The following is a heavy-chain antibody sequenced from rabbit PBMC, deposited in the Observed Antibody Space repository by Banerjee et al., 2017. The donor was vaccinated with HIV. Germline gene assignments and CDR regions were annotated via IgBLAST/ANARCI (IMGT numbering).Heavy chain of an antibody. CDR3: ARGGVGTTYPYGGMDL. V-gene: IGHV1S40*01. D-gene: IGHD8-1*01. CDR2: IVTSTGST. J-gene: IGHJ6*01. CDR1: GFSFSSNN. Sequence: QSLEESGGGLVKPGASLTLTCKASGFSFSSNNMCWVRQAPGKGLEWIACIVTSTGSTYYANWVNGRFTISKTSSTTVTLQMTSLTAADTATYFCARGGVGTTYPYGGMDLWGPGTLVTVS.